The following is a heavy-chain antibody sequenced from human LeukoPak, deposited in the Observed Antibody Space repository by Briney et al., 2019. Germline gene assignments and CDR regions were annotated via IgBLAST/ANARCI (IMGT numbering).Heavy chain of an antibody. CDR1: GFIFSSYG. Sequence: GGSLRPSCAASGFIFSSYGMHWVRQAPGKGLEWVAFIRYDGSNKYYADSVKGRFTISRDNSKNTMYLQMNSLRAEDTGVYYCAKDSRGLWFGEIISHFDYWGQGTLVTVSS. CDR3: AKDSRGLWFGEIISHFDY. CDR2: IRYDGSNK. D-gene: IGHD3-10*01. V-gene: IGHV3-30*02. J-gene: IGHJ4*02.